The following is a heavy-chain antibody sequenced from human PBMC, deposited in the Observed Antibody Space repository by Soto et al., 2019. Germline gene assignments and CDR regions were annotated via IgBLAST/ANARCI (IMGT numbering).Heavy chain of an antibody. CDR1: GGSISSYY. Sequence: PSETLSLTCTVSGGSISSYYWSWIRQPPGKGLEWIGYIYYSGSTNYNPSLKSRVTISVDTSKNQFSLKLSSVTAADTAVYYCAGGLLRYFDWLIDYWGQGTLVTVSS. CDR3: AGGLLRYFDWLIDY. CDR2: IYYSGST. D-gene: IGHD3-9*01. J-gene: IGHJ4*02. V-gene: IGHV4-59*01.